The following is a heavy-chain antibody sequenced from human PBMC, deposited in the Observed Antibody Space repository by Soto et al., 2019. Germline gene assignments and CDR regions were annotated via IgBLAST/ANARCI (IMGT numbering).Heavy chain of an antibody. D-gene: IGHD3-9*01. Sequence: SKTLSLTCTVSGGSISSYYWSWIRQPPGKGLEWIGYIYYSGSTNYNPSLKSRVTISVDTSKNQFSLKLSSVTAADTAVYYFARSRPYYDILNGPLGYYGMDVWGQGTTVTASS. CDR3: ARSRPYYDILNGPLGYYGMDV. CDR1: GGSISSYY. V-gene: IGHV4-59*01. J-gene: IGHJ6*02. CDR2: IYYSGST.